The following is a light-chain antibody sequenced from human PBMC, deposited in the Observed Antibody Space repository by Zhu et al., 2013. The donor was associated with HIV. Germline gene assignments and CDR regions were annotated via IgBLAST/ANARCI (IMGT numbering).Light chain of an antibody. J-gene: IGLJ1*01. CDR1: SSNIGNNY. V-gene: IGLV1-51*01. CDR3: GTWDDNLRAAV. Sequence: QSVLTQPPSVSAAPGQKVTISCSGSSSNIGNNYVSWYQQVPGTAPKLLIYDNNKRPSGIPDRFSGSKSGASATLGITGLQTGDEADYYCGTWDDNLRAAVFGTGTTVTVL. CDR2: DNN.